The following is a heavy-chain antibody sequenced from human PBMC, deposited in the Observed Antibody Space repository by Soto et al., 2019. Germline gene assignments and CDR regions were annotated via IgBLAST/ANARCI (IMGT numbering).Heavy chain of an antibody. V-gene: IGHV2-26*01. CDR1: GFSLSNATMG. CDR3: ARTQSITIFRVIIIQGFDY. D-gene: IGHD3-3*01. CDR2: IFSNDEN. Sequence: QVTLKESGPVLVKPTETLTLTCIVSGFSLSNATMGVSWIRQPPGKALEWLAHIFSNDENSYSTSLKSRLTISKDTSKSQVVLTMTNMDPVDTATYYCARTQSITIFRVIIIQGFDYWGQGSLVTVSS. J-gene: IGHJ4*02.